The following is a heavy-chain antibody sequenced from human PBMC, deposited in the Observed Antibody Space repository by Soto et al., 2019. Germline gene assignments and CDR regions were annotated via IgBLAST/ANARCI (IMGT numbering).Heavy chain of an antibody. V-gene: IGHV3-48*03. CDR2: ISSSGSTI. CDR3: ARQQLVGLGVQH. CDR1: GFTFSSYE. Sequence: PGGSLRLSCAASGFTFSSYEMNWVRQAPGKGLEWVSYISSSGSTIYYADSVKGRFTISRDNAKNSLYLQMNSLRAEDTAVYYCARQQLVGLGVQHWGQGTLVTVSS. J-gene: IGHJ1*01. D-gene: IGHD6-13*01.